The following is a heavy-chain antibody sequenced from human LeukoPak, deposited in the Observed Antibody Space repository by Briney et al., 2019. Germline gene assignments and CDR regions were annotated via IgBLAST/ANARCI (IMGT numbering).Heavy chain of an antibody. CDR1: GYTFTSYG. CDR3: ARRPPAMVRGVTLADNWFDP. V-gene: IGHV1-18*01. Sequence: GASVKVSCKASGYTFTSYGISWVRQAPGQGLEWMGWISAYNGNTNYAQKLQGRVTMTTDTSTSTAYMELRSLRSDDTAVYYCARRPPAMVRGVTLADNWFDPWGQGTLVTVSS. D-gene: IGHD3-10*01. CDR2: ISAYNGNT. J-gene: IGHJ5*02.